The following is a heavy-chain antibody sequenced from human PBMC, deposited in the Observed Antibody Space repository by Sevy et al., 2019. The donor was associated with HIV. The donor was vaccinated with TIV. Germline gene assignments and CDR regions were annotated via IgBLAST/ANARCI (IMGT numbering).Heavy chain of an antibody. Sequence: ASVKVSCKASGYTFTAYYMHWVRQAPGQGLEWMGRINPNSGGRNYAQKFQGRVTMTRDTSISTAYMELGRLRSDDTAVYYCARGRIMITFGGVIVLYYYYGMDVWGQGTTVTVSS. J-gene: IGHJ6*02. CDR3: ARGRIMITFGGVIVLYYYYGMDV. CDR1: GYTFTAYY. V-gene: IGHV1-2*06. CDR2: INPNSGGR. D-gene: IGHD3-16*02.